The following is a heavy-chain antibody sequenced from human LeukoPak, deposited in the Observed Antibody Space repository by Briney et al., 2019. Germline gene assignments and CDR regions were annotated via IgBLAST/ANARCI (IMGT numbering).Heavy chain of an antibody. D-gene: IGHD4-17*01. J-gene: IGHJ5*02. CDR1: GGSFTGYF. CDR2: INHSGST. V-gene: IGHV4-34*01. CDR3: ARGPYSHDYGDYWFDP. Sequence: SETLSLTCGVYGGSFTGYFWSWVRKPPGKGLEWIGEINHSGSTNYNPSLKSRVSISVDTSKNQFSLKLSSVTAADTAVYYCARGPYSHDYGDYWFDPWGQGTLVTVSS.